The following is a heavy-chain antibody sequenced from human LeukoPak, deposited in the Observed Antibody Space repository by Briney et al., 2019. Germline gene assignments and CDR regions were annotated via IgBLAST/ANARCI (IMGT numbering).Heavy chain of an antibody. V-gene: IGHV4-34*01. CDR1: GGPFSGYY. CDR3: ARWAGSYVFDY. J-gene: IGHJ4*02. D-gene: IGHD1-26*01. Sequence: SETLSLTCAVYGGPFSGYYWSWIRQPPGKGLEWIGEINHSGSTNYNPSLKSRVTISVDTSKNQFSLKLSSVTAADTAVYYCARWAGSYVFDYWGQGTLVTVSS. CDR2: INHSGST.